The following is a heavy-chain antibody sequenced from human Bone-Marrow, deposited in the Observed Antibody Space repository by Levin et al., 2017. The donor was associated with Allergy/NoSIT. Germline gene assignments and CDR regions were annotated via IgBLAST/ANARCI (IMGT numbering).Heavy chain of an antibody. CDR1: SGSINSGAYY. V-gene: IGHV4-31*03. D-gene: IGHD3-10*01. J-gene: IGHJ4*02. CDR2: IYNTGST. Sequence: PSETLSLTCTVSSGSINSGAYYWFWIRHHPGKGLEWIGYIYNTGSTYYNPSLKGRVNMSVDTSKNQFSLKLNSVTAADTAVYYCARDRSGRYYFDSWGQGTLVTVSS. CDR3: ARDRSGRYYFDS.